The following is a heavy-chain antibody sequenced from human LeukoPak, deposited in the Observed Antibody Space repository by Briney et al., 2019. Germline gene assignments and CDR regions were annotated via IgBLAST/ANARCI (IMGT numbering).Heavy chain of an antibody. D-gene: IGHD3-22*01. V-gene: IGHV3-21*04. J-gene: IGHJ1*01. CDR3: ALYYYDSSGYYSFQR. CDR1: GFTFSSYS. CDR2: ISSSSSYI. Sequence: PGGSLRLSCAASGFTFSSYSMNWVRQAPGKGLEWVSSISSSSSYIYYADSVKGRFTISRDNAKNSLYLQMNSLRAEDTAVYYCALYYYDSSGYYSFQRWGQGTLVTVSS.